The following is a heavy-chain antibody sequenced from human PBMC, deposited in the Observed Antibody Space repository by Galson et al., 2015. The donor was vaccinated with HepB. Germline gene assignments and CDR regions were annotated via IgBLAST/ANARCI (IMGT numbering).Heavy chain of an antibody. V-gene: IGHV3-23*01. CDR1: GFTFSSYA. CDR2: IGGSGGDT. D-gene: IGHD3-9*01. CDR3: ATGYQFDY. J-gene: IGHJ4*02. Sequence: SLRLSCAASGFTFSSYAMTWVRQAPGKGLEWVSSIGGSGGDTYYADSVKGRFTISRDNSKNTLFLQMNSLRAEDTAVYYCATGYQFDYWGQGTLVTVPS.